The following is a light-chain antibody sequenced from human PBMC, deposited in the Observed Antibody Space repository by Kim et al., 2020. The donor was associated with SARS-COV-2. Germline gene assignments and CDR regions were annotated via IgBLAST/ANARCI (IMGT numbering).Light chain of an antibody. J-gene: IGLJ2*01. CDR1: GGHSGYA. CDR3: QTWGTGVV. V-gene: IGLV4-69*01. Sequence: GASVKLTCTLSGGHSGYAIAWHQQQAEKGPRYLMKLNSDGSHSKGDGIPDRFSGSSSGAERYLTISSLQSEDEADYYCQTWGTGVVFGGGTQLTVL. CDR2: LNSDGSH.